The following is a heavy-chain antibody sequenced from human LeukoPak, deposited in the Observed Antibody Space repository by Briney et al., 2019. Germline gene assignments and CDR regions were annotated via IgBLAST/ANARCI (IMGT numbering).Heavy chain of an antibody. D-gene: IGHD2-15*01. V-gene: IGHV3-74*01. J-gene: IGHJ4*02. CDR1: GLTFSSYW. CDR2: INTDGSIT. CDR3: ARGGLLHYFDY. Sequence: GGSLRLSCAASGLTFSSYWMYWVRQAPGKGPVWVSRINTDGSITTYADSVKGRFTISRDNAKNTLYLQMNSLRAEDTAVYYCARGGLLHYFDYWGQGTLVTVS.